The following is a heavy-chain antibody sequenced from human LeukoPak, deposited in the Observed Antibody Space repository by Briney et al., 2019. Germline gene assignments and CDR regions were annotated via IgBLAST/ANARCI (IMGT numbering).Heavy chain of an antibody. D-gene: IGHD3-10*01. CDR3: ARVVPSLGIGI. J-gene: IGHJ3*02. V-gene: IGHV4-59*01. CDR1: GGSISSYY. Sequence: SETLSLTCTVSGGSISSYYWSWIRQPPGKGLEWIGYIYYCGSTNYNPSLKSRVTISVDTSKNQFSLKLSSVTAADTAVYYCARVVPSLGIGIWGQGTMVTVSS. CDR2: IYYCGST.